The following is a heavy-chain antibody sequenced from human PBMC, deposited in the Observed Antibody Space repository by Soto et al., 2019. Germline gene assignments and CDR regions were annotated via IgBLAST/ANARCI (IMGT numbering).Heavy chain of an antibody. CDR1: GFTFSSYA. J-gene: IGHJ6*02. Sequence: PWGSLRLSCAASGFTFSSYAMSWVRQAPGKGLEWVSAISGSHNSTYYADSVKGRFTISRDNSNNTLYLQMSSLRADDTAVYYCAPMGVWGQGTTVTVYS. V-gene: IGHV3-23*01. CDR2: ISGSHNST. CDR3: APMGV.